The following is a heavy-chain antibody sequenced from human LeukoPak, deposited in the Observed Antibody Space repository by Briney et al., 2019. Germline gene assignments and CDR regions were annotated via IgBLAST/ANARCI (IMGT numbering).Heavy chain of an antibody. CDR2: IYTSGST. D-gene: IGHD3-10*01. J-gene: IGHJ6*02. V-gene: IGHV4-4*07. Sequence: PSETLSLTCTVSGGSISSYYWSWIRQPAGKGLEWIGRIYTSGSTNYNPSLKSRVTMSVDTSKNQFSLKLSSVTAADTAVYYCARVNYYGSGSYYKDLGYYYYGMDVWGQGTRSPSP. CDR1: GGSISSYY. CDR3: ARVNYYGSGSYYKDLGYYYYGMDV.